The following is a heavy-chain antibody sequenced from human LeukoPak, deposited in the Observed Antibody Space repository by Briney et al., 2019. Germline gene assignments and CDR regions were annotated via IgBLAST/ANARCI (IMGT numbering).Heavy chain of an antibody. CDR2: INHSGST. V-gene: IGHV4-34*01. CDR3: ARTYSSSWYGYWFDP. D-gene: IGHD6-13*01. Sequence: SETLSLTCTVSGGSISSYYWSWIRQPPGKGLEWIGEINHSGSTNYNPSLKSRVTISVDTSKNQFSLKLSSVTAADTAVYYCARTYSSSWYGYWFDPWGQGTLVTVSS. J-gene: IGHJ5*02. CDR1: GGSISSYY.